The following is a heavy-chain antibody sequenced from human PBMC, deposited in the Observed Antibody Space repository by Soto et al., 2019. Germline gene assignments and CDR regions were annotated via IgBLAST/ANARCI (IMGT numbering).Heavy chain of an antibody. CDR1: GYTFTSYG. D-gene: IGHD5-12*01. V-gene: IGHV1-18*04. CDR2: ISAYNGNT. Sequence: WASVKVSFKASGYTFTSYGISWVRQAPGQGLEWMGWISAYNGNTNYAQKLQGRVTMTTDTSTSTAYMELRSLRSDDTAVYYCARDGSGYDLARRYFDYWGQGTLVTVSS. J-gene: IGHJ4*02. CDR3: ARDGSGYDLARRYFDY.